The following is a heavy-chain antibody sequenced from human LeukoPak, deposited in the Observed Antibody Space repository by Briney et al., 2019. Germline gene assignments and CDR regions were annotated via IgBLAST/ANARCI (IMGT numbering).Heavy chain of an antibody. V-gene: IGHV1-69*05. Sequence: ASVKVSCKASGGTFSSYAISWVRQAPGQGLEWMGGIIPIFGTANYAQKFQGRVTITTDESTSTAYMELSSLRSEDTAVYYCATGVFSSGWHLDYWGQGTLVTVSS. D-gene: IGHD6-19*01. CDR3: ATGVFSSGWHLDY. CDR2: IIPIFGTA. J-gene: IGHJ4*02. CDR1: GGTFSSYA.